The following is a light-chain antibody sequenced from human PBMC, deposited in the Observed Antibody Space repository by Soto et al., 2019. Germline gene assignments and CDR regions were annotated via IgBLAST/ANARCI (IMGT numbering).Light chain of an antibody. V-gene: IGLV1-47*01. J-gene: IGLJ2*01. CDR3: AAWDDRLSGLV. Sequence: QPVLTQPPSVSGAPGQTVTISCTGSSSNIGSGYDVHWYQQLPGTAPKLVIYRNNQRPSGVPDRISGSKSGTSASLAISGLRSEDEADYYCAAWDDRLSGLVFGRGTKLTVL. CDR2: RNN. CDR1: SSNIGSGYD.